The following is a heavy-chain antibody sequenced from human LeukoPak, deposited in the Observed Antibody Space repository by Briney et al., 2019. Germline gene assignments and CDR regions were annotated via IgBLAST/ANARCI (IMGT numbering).Heavy chain of an antibody. CDR2: IYSGGST. V-gene: IGHV3-53*01. CDR3: ASGSGSYRTPYYYMDV. CDR1: GFTFSSYA. D-gene: IGHD3-10*01. Sequence: GGSLRLSCAASGFTFSSYAMNWVRQAPGKALEWVSVIYSGGSTYYADSVKGRFTISRDNSKNTLYLQMNSLRAEDTAVYYCASGSGSYRTPYYYMDVWGTGTTVTVSS. J-gene: IGHJ6*03.